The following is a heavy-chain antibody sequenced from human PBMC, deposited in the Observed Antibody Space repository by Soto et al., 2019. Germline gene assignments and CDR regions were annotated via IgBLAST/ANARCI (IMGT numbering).Heavy chain of an antibody. CDR1: GYTLTSYA. D-gene: IGHD3-3*01. CDR2: INAGNGNT. V-gene: IGHV1-3*01. J-gene: IGHJ4*02. Sequence: ASVNLSCKASGYTLTSYAMHWVRQAPGQRLEWMGWINAGNGNTKYSQKFQGRVTITRDTSASTAYMELSSLRSEDTAVYYCARTSGYYFYDYWGQGTLVTVSS. CDR3: ARTSGYYFYDY.